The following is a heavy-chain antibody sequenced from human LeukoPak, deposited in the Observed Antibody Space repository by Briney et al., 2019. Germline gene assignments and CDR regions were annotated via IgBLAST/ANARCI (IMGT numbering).Heavy chain of an antibody. J-gene: IGHJ6*02. CDR1: GFTFSDYY. CDR3: ARTEYNYGSGSYYYYYGMDV. CDR2: ISSSGSTI. Sequence: GGSLRLSCAASGFTFSDYYMSWIRQAPGKGLEWVSYISSSGSTIYYADSVKGRFTISRDNAKNSLYLQMNSLRAEDTAVYYCARTEYNYGSGSYYYYYGMDVWGQGTTVTVSS. V-gene: IGHV3-11*01. D-gene: IGHD3-10*01.